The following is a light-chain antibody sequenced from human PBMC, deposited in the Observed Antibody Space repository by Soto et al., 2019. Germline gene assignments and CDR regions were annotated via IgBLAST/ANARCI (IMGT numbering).Light chain of an antibody. CDR2: ATS. Sequence: EIVLTQSPGTLSSSPGERATLSCRASQSIDHRYFAWYQHKPGQAPKLLIYATSSRATGIPDRFGGSGSGTDFTLTINSLEPEDFAVYYCQQYFASSWTFGQGTKVDIK. V-gene: IGKV3-20*01. CDR3: QQYFASSWT. CDR1: QSIDHRY. J-gene: IGKJ1*01.